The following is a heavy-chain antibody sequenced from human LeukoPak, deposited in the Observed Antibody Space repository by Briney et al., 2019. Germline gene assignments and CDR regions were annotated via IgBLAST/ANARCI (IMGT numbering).Heavy chain of an antibody. V-gene: IGHV3-23*01. CDR1: GFTFSSYA. CDR3: AKGVFGVVPAATFDY. CDR2: ISGSGGST. Sequence: PGGSLRLSCAASGFTFSSYAMSWVRQAPGKGLEWVSAISGSGGSTYYADSVKGRFTISRDNSKNTLSLQMNSLKAEDTAVYYCAKGVFGVVPAATFDYWGQGTLVTVSS. D-gene: IGHD2-2*01. J-gene: IGHJ4*02.